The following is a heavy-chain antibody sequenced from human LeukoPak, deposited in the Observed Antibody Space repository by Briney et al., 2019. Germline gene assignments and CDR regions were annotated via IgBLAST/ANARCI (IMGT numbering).Heavy chain of an antibody. CDR1: GGSISDYY. Sequence: SETLSLTCTVSGGSISDYYWSWIRQPPGKGLEWIGYLYYSGSTNCNPSLKSRVTISADTSKNQSSLKLSSVTAADTAVYFCARWYHSGWAFDYWGQGTLVTVSS. CDR3: ARWYHSGWAFDY. CDR2: LYYSGST. D-gene: IGHD6-19*01. J-gene: IGHJ4*02. V-gene: IGHV4-59*08.